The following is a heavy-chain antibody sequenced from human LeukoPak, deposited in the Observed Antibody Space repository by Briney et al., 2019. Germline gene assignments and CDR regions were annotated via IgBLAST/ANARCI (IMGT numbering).Heavy chain of an antibody. CDR3: TTETWSAFDY. V-gene: IGHV3-15*01. CDR2: LKSKTERGPT. CDR1: GLTFSNVW. D-gene: IGHD3-3*01. J-gene: IGHJ4*02. Sequence: PGGSLRLSCAGRGLTFSNVWMSWVRQVPGKGLEWVGRLKSKTERGPTDYAAPVKGRFTISRDDSKNILYLQMNSLKIEDTAVYYCTTETWSAFDYWGQGTLVTVSS.